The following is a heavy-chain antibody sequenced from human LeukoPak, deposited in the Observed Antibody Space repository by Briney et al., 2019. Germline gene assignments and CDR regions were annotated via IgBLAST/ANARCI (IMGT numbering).Heavy chain of an antibody. CDR1: GGSISSYY. Sequence: PSETLSLTCTVSGGSISSYYWSWLRQPPGKGLEWIGYIYYSGSTNYNPSLKSRVTISVDTSKNQFSLKLSSVTAADTAVYYCAREDSGYYRGYFDYWGQGTLVTVSS. V-gene: IGHV4-59*12. D-gene: IGHD3-3*01. CDR2: IYYSGST. J-gene: IGHJ4*02. CDR3: AREDSGYYRGYFDY.